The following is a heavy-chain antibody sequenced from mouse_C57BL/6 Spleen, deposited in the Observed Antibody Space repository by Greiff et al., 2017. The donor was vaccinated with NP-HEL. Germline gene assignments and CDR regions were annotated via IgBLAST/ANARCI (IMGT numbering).Heavy chain of an antibody. D-gene: IGHD2-3*01. CDR3: ARSILYDFCFAY. V-gene: IGHV1-22*01. CDR2: INTNNGGT. J-gene: IGHJ3*01. Sequence: EVQVVESGPELVKPGASVKMSCKASGYTFTDYNMHWVKQSHGKSLEWIGYINTNNGGTSYNQKFKGKATLTVNKSSSTAYMELRSLTSEDSAVYYCARSILYDFCFAYWGQGTLVTVSA. CDR1: GYTFTDYN.